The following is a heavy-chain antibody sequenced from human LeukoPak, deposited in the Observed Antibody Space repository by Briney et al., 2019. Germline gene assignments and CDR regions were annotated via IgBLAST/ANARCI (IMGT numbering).Heavy chain of an antibody. CDR3: ARHGRPLDYYDTYFDY. CDR1: GGSVSSSSYY. V-gene: IGHV4-61*05. Sequence: SETLSLTCTVSGGSVSSSSYYWGWIRQPPGKGLEWIGYIYYSGSTNYNPSLKSRVTISVDTSKNQFSLKLSSVTAADTAVYYCARHGRPLDYYDTYFDYWGQGTLVTVSS. D-gene: IGHD3-22*01. CDR2: IYYSGST. J-gene: IGHJ4*02.